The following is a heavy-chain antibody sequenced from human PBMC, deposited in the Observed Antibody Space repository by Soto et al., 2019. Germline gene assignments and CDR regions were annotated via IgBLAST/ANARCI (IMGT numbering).Heavy chain of an antibody. CDR2: ISGSGGST. J-gene: IGHJ4*02. D-gene: IGHD7-27*01. CDR3: AKEVSLGSTVDLGY. Sequence: PGGSLRLSCAASGFTFSIFAMSWVRQSPGKGLEWVSTISGSGGSTYYADAVKGRFTISRDNSMGTLYLQMKSLRVEDTAIYYCAKEVSLGSTVDLGYWGQGALVTGS. V-gene: IGHV3-23*01. CDR1: GFTFSIFA.